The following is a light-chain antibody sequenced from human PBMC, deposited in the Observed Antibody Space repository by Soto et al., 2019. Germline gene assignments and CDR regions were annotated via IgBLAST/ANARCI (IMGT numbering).Light chain of an antibody. Sequence: DIILTQSPAIVSVSPGERATLSCRASRSVSTNLAWYQHKHGQAPRLLIYGASTRVTDIPARFSGSGSGTDFTLTINYLKSEYFVVYYCQQYDKSLPPVTFGGGTKVEI. CDR2: GAS. CDR1: RSVSTN. J-gene: IGKJ4*01. V-gene: IGKV3-15*01. CDR3: QQYDKSLPPVT.